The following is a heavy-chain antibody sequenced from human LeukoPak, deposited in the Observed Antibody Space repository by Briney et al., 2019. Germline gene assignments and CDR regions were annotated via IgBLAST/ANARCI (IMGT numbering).Heavy chain of an antibody. CDR2: ISSSSTYI. Sequence: GGSLRLSCAASGFTFSTYTMNWVRQAPGKGLEWVSSISSSSTYIFYADSLKGRFTISRDNAKNSLYLQMNSLRAEDTAVYYCAREGLWFGDGGGYWGQGTLVTVSS. V-gene: IGHV3-21*01. J-gene: IGHJ4*02. D-gene: IGHD3-10*01. CDR3: AREGLWFGDGGGY. CDR1: GFTFSTYT.